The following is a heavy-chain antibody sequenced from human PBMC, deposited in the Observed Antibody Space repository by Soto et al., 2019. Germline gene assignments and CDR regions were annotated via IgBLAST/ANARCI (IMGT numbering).Heavy chain of an antibody. V-gene: IGHV1-24*01. CDR1: GYTLTELS. D-gene: IGHD1-26*01. Sequence: ASVKVSCKVSGYTLTELSMHWVRQAPGKGLEWMGGFDPEDGETIYAQKFQGRVTMTEDTSTDTAYMELSSLRSEDTAVYYCATGLDPGWFGSYPFDYWGQGTLVTVS. J-gene: IGHJ4*02. CDR2: FDPEDGET. CDR3: ATGLDPGWFGSYPFDY.